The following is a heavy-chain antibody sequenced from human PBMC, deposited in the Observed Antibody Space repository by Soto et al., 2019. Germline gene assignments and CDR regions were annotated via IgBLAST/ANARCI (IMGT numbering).Heavy chain of an antibody. Sequence: EVQLVESGGGLVQPGGSLRLSCAVSGFTFHNYVMHWVRQAPGKGLELVSAMHNKGGNTVYANSVKGRSTISRDNSEDKLYREMGSLRAEDVAVYYGARDGLERRTQLDYWGQGTLVTVSS. CDR3: ARDGLERRTQLDY. CDR2: MHNKGGNT. D-gene: IGHD1-1*01. J-gene: IGHJ4*02. CDR1: GFTFHNYV. V-gene: IGHV3-64*01.